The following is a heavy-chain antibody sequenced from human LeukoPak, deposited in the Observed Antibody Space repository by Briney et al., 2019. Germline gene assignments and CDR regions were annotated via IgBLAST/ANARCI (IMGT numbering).Heavy chain of an antibody. J-gene: IGHJ5*02. D-gene: IGHD2-2*01. V-gene: IGHV3-30*04. CDR2: VFSDGSNE. CDR1: VFNFRSYT. Sequence: GGSLRLSCAASVFNFRSYTMHWLRQAPGKGLEWVAVVFSDGSNERYADSVKGRFTISRDNSKNTLFLQMNSLRAEDTAMYYCARETYCSSATCQRPTDWFDPWGQGTLVIVSS. CDR3: ARETYCSSATCQRPTDWFDP.